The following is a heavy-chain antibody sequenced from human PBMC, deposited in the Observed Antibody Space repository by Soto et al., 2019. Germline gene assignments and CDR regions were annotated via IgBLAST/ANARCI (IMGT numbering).Heavy chain of an antibody. CDR3: AKCDYPISTSCYGMDV. Sequence: EVQLLESGGGLVQPGGSLRLSCAASGFTFSSYAMSWVRQAPGKGLEWVSAISGSGGSTYYADSVKGRFTISRDNTKNTLYLHMNSLRVEEAAVYYCAKCDYPISTSCYGMDVWGQGTTVTVSS. CDR2: ISGSGGST. D-gene: IGHD2-2*01. J-gene: IGHJ6*02. CDR1: GFTFSSYA. V-gene: IGHV3-23*01.